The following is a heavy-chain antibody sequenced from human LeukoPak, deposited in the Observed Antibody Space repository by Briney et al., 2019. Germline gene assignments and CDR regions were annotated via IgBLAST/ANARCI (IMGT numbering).Heavy chain of an antibody. D-gene: IGHD3-10*01. Sequence: GGSLRLSCVASGFTFSRYWMNWVRQAPGKGLEWVANINQDGSEKNYVDSVKGRFTISRDNAKNSLYLQMNSLRAEDTAVYYCASDNDSGYWGQGTLVTVSS. J-gene: IGHJ4*02. V-gene: IGHV3-7*01. CDR2: INQDGSEK. CDR3: ASDNDSGY. CDR1: GFTFSRYW.